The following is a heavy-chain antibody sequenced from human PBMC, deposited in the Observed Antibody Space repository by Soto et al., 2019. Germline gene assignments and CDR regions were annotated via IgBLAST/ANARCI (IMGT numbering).Heavy chain of an antibody. Sequence: QVQLQESGPGLVKPSETLSLTCTVSGGSISSYYWSWIRQPPGKGLEWIGYIYYSGSTNYNPSLKSRVTISVDTSKNQFSLKLSSVPAADTAVYYCAREETKRWLQFRAFDIWGQGTMVTVSS. D-gene: IGHD5-12*01. V-gene: IGHV4-59*01. CDR1: GGSISSYY. CDR3: AREETKRWLQFRAFDI. CDR2: IYYSGST. J-gene: IGHJ3*02.